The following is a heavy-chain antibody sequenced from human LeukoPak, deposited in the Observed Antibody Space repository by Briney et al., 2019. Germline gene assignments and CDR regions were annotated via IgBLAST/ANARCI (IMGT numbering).Heavy chain of an antibody. D-gene: IGHD6-6*01. CDR3: ARYSSSGTGFDY. CDR1: GFTFIHYG. CDR2: IKQDGSEK. J-gene: IGHJ4*02. Sequence: PGRSLRLSCEASGFTFIHYGMHWVRQAPGKGLEWVANIKQDGSEKYYVDSVKGRFTISRDNAKNSLYLQMNSLRAEDTAVYYCARYSSSGTGFDYWGQGTLVTVSS. V-gene: IGHV3-7*01.